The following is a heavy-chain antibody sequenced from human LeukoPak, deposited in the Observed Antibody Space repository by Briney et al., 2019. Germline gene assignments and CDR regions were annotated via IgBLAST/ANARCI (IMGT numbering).Heavy chain of an antibody. D-gene: IGHD6-19*01. CDR1: GFTFSSYA. J-gene: IGHJ4*02. V-gene: IGHV3-23*01. CDR2: ISGSGGST. CDR3: AKDLDKAVAGTFFY. Sequence: GASLRLSCAASGFTFSSYAMSWVRQAPGKGLEWVSAISGSGGSTYYADSVKGRFTISRDNSKNTLCLQMNSLRAEDTAVYYCAKDLDKAVAGTFFYWGQGTLVTVSS.